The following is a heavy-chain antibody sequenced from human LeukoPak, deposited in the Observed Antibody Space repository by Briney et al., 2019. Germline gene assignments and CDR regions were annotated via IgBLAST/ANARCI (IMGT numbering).Heavy chain of an antibody. D-gene: IGHD2-8*01. CDR1: GYTFTSYY. Sequence: ASVKVSCKASGYTFTSYYMHWVRQAPGQGLEWMGIISPTSGSTNYAQKFQGRVTMTTDTSTTTAYMELRSLRSDDTAVYYCARELYGRFDPWGQGTLVTVSS. CDR2: ISPTSGST. V-gene: IGHV1-46*01. CDR3: ARELYGRFDP. J-gene: IGHJ5*02.